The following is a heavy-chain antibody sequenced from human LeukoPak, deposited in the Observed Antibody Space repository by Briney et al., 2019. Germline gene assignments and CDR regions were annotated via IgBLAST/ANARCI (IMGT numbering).Heavy chain of an antibody. J-gene: IGHJ4*02. CDR2: IYYSGST. CDR1: GDSVSSSRFY. D-gene: IGHD6-19*01. V-gene: IGHV4-39*07. Sequence: SETLSLTCTVSGDSVSSSRFYWGWIRQPPGKGLEWIGTIYYSGSTYYNPSLKSRVTISVDTSKNQFSLKLSSVTAADTAVYYCARVGSGGAWFDFWGQGTLVSVSS. CDR3: ARVGSGGAWFDF.